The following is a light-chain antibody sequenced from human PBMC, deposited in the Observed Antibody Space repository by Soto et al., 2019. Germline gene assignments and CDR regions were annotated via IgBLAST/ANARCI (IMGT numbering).Light chain of an antibody. V-gene: IGLV8-61*01. J-gene: IGLJ3*02. CDR3: VLYMGSGIWV. CDR2: STN. CDR1: SGSVSTSYY. Sequence: QAVVTQEPSFSVSPGRTVTLTCGLSSGSVSTSYYPSWYQQTPGQAPRTLIYSTNTRSSGVPDRFSGSILANKAALTITGAQADDESDYYCVLYMGSGIWVFGGGTKLTVL.